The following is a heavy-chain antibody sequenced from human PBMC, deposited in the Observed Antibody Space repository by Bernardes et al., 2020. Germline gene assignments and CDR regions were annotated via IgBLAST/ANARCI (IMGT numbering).Heavy chain of an antibody. CDR2: IVVGSGNT. CDR3: AATKQFFDWFAFDI. V-gene: IGHV1-58*01. J-gene: IGHJ3*02. CDR1: GFTFTTSA. Sequence: SVKVSCKTSGFTFTTSAVQWVRQARGQRLEWIGWIVVGSGNTNYAQKFQERVTITRDLSTSTVVMELSSLRSEDTAVYYCAATKQFFDWFAFDIWGQGTMVTVSS. D-gene: IGHD3-9*01.